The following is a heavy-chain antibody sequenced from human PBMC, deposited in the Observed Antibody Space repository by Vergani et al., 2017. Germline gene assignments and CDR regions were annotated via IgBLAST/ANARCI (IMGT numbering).Heavy chain of an antibody. Sequence: EVQLVESGGGLVKPGGSLRLSCAASGFTFSSYSMNWVRQAPGKGLEWVSSISSSSSYIYYADSVKGRFTISRDNAKNSLYLQMNSLRAEDTAVYYCARDKIPDYGDYAEYYYYGMDVWGQGTTVTVSS. CDR3: ARDKIPDYGDYAEYYYYGMDV. D-gene: IGHD4-17*01. CDR1: GFTFSSYS. J-gene: IGHJ6*02. V-gene: IGHV3-21*01. CDR2: ISSSSSYI.